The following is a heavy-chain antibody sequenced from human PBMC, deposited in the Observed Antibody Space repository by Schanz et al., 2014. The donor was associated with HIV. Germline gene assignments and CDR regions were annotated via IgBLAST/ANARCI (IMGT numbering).Heavy chain of an antibody. Sequence: DVQLLDSGGGLVQPGGSLRLSCIASGFTFNNYAMTWVRQAPGKGREWVSSITESGGRTYYADSVNGRFTISRDNSKNTLYLQMTTLRTEDTAVYYCAKPEYDSSGNSQSHFDYWGQGTLVTVSS. CDR2: ITESGGRT. CDR1: GFTFNNYA. CDR3: AKPEYDSSGNSQSHFDY. D-gene: IGHD3-22*01. V-gene: IGHV3-23*01. J-gene: IGHJ4*02.